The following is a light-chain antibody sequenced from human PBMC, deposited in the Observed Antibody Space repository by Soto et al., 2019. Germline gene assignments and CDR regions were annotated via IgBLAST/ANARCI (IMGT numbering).Light chain of an antibody. Sequence: IRMNQSPASLSANVEDRVTITCRASQSISSYLNWYQQKPGKAPKLLIYAASSLQSGVPSRFSGSGSGTEFTLTISSLQPAAFSTYYCQQYHSYWTFGHAAKVEI. CDR3: QQYHSYWT. CDR2: AAS. CDR1: QSISSY. J-gene: IGKJ1*01. V-gene: IGKV1-39*01.